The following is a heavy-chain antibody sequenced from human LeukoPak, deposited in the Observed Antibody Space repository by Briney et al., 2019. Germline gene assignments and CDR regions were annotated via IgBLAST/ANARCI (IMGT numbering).Heavy chain of an antibody. CDR1: GGSFSGYY. J-gene: IGHJ6*03. CDR3: ARVVLAYCGGDCYNYYYYYMDV. D-gene: IGHD2-21*02. Sequence: SETLSLTCAVYGGSFSGYYWSWIRQPPGKGLEWIGEINYSGSTNYNPSLKSRVTISVDTSKNQFSLKLSSVTAADTAVYYCARVVLAYCGGDCYNYYYYYMDVWGKGTTVTVSS. CDR2: INYSGST. V-gene: IGHV4-34*01.